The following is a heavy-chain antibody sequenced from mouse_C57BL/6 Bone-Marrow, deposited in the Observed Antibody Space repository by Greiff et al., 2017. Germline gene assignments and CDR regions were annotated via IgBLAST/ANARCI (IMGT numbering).Heavy chain of an antibody. V-gene: IGHV1-66*01. CDR2: IYPGSGNT. D-gene: IGHD3-2*02. Sequence: VMLVESGPELVKPGASVKISCKASGYSFTSYYIHWVKQRPGQGLEWIGWIYPGSGNTKYNEKFKGKATLTADTSSSTAYMQLSSLTSEDSAVYYCADSSGYYFDYWGQGTTLTVSS. CDR1: GYSFTSYY. J-gene: IGHJ2*01. CDR3: ADSSGYYFDY.